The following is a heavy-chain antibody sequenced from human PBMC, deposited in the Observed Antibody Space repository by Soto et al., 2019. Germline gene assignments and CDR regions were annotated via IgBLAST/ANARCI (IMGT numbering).Heavy chain of an antibody. CDR3: ARELGRGHYFDP. Sequence: QVQLVQSGAEVKKPGASVKVSCKTSGYTFTSYFIYWVRMAPGQGLEWMGWINPNSGGTNYAQKFPGRVSMTRDTSISTAYMELSRLTSDDTAVYYWARELGRGHYFDPWGQGTLVSVSS. V-gene: IGHV1-2*02. J-gene: IGHJ4*02. CDR1: GYTFTSYF. CDR2: INPNSGGT. D-gene: IGHD7-27*01.